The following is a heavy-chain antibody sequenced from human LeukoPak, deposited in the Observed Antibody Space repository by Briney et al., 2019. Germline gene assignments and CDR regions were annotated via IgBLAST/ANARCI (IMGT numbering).Heavy chain of an antibody. CDR1: GYTFPSYG. CDR2: ISAYNGNT. D-gene: IGHD6-13*01. CDR3: ARDAARQQLVGYYFDY. J-gene: IGHJ4*02. Sequence: ASVKVSCKASGYTFPSYGISWVRQAPGQGLEWMGWISAYNGNTKYAKKLQGRVTMTTDTSTSTAYMELRSLRSDDTAVYYCARDAARQQLVGYYFDYWGQGTLVTVSS. V-gene: IGHV1-18*01.